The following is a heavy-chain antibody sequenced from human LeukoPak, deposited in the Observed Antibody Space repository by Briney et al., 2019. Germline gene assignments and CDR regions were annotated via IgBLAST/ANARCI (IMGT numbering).Heavy chain of an antibody. CDR1: GGTFSSYA. D-gene: IGHD2-2*01. CDR2: IIPIFGTA. CDR3: ARERILGYCSSTSCALRAFDI. Sequence: SVKVSCKASGGTFSSYAISWVRQAPGQGLEWMGGIIPIFGTANYAQKFQGRVTITTDESTSTAYMELSSLRSEDTAVYYCARERILGYCSSTSCALRAFDIWAKGQWSPSLQ. V-gene: IGHV1-69*05. J-gene: IGHJ3*02.